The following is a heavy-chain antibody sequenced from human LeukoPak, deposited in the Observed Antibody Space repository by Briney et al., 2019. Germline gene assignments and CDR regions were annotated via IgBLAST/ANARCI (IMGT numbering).Heavy chain of an antibody. CDR3: AKRAVAGTYYFDY. J-gene: IGHJ4*02. Sequence: PGGSLRLSCAASGFTFNSDAMGWVRQAPGKGLECVSIISASGASPYYADSVKGRFTISRDNSKNTLYLQMNSLRAEDTAVYYCAKRAVAGTYYFDYWGQGTLVTVSS. V-gene: IGHV3-23*01. CDR2: ISASGASP. D-gene: IGHD6-19*01. CDR1: GFTFNSDA.